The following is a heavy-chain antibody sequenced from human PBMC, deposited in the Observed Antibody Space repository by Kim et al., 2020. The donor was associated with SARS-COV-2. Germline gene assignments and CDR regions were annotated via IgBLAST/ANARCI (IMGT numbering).Heavy chain of an antibody. Sequence: SQTLSLTCAISGDSVSSNSAAWNWIRQSPSRGLEWLGRTYYRSKWYNDYAVSVKSRITINPDTSKNQFSLQLNSVTPEDTAVYYCAGDRYCSSTSCYHYYYYGMDVWGQGTTVTVSS. CDR3: AGDRYCSSTSCYHYYYYGMDV. CDR1: GDSVSSNSAA. V-gene: IGHV6-1*01. J-gene: IGHJ6*02. CDR2: TYYRSKWYN. D-gene: IGHD2-2*01.